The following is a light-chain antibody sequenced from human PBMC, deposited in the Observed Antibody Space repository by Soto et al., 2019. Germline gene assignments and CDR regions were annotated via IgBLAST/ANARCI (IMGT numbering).Light chain of an antibody. J-gene: IGKJ1*01. CDR3: QHYNCSPGPWT. CDR1: QSISSW. V-gene: IGKV1-5*01. CDR2: DAS. Sequence: DIQMTQSPSTLSASVGDRVTITCRASQSISSWLAWYQQKPGKAPKLLIYDASSLQSGVPSRFSGSGSGTEFTLTISSLQPDDFATYYCQHYNCSPGPWTFGQGTKVDIK.